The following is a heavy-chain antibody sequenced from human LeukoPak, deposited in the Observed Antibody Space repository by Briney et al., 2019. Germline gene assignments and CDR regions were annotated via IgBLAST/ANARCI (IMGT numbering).Heavy chain of an antibody. CDR1: GFSFSTYW. Sequence: PGGSLRLSCETSGFSFSTYWMSWVRQAPGKGLEWVAFIRYDGSNKYYADSVKGRFTISRDNSKNTLYLQMNSLRAEDTAVYYCAKDEGTTVIMGFDYRGQGTLVTVSS. D-gene: IGHD4-23*01. V-gene: IGHV3-30*02. CDR3: AKDEGTTVIMGFDY. CDR2: IRYDGSNK. J-gene: IGHJ4*02.